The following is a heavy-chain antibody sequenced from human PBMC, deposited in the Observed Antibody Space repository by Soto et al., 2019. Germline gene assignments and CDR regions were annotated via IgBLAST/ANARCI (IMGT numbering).Heavy chain of an antibody. V-gene: IGHV4-31*03. CDR2: IYYSGST. CDR1: GGSISSGGYY. J-gene: IGHJ6*02. Sequence: SESLSLTCTVSGGSISSGGYYWSWIRQHPGKGLEWIGYIYYSGSTYYNPSLKSRVTISVDTSKNQFSLKLSSVTAADTAVYYCARDRIRGASYYYYGMDVWGQGTTVT. D-gene: IGHD1-26*01. CDR3: ARDRIRGASYYYYGMDV.